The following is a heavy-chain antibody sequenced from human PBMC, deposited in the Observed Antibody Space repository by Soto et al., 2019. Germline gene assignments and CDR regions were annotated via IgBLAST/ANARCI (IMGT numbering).Heavy chain of an antibody. J-gene: IGHJ4*02. D-gene: IGHD6-19*01. CDR2: IYPDDSDV. CDR3: ARLPPISVAGGTIDY. CDR1: GYSFSTHW. V-gene: IGHV5-51*01. Sequence: EVQLVQSGAEVKKPGESLKISCKGSGYSFSTHWIAWVRQMPGKGLECMGVIYPDDSDVRYSPSFQGQVAISAAKSVSTAYLQWNSLKASDTAMYFCARLPPISVAGGTIDYWGQGTLVTVSS.